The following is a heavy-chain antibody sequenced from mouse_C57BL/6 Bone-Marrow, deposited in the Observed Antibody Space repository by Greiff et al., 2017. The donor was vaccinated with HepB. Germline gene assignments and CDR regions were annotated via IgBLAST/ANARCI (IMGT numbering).Heavy chain of an antibody. CDR1: GYTFTSYW. J-gene: IGHJ2*01. D-gene: IGHD2-13*01. V-gene: IGHV1-59*01. CDR2: IYPADSYT. CDR3: ARERSDCVIDY. Sequence: VQLQQPGAELVRPGASVKLSCKASGYTFTSYWMHWVKQRPGQGLEWIGVIYPADSYTNYNQKFKGKATLTVDTSSSTAYMRLSSLTSEDSAFYYCARERSDCVIDYWGQGTTLTVSS.